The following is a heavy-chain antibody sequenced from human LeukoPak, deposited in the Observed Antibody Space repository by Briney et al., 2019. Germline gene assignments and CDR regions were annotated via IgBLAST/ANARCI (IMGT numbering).Heavy chain of an antibody. CDR3: ARKKREDIVVVPAATYYYYYYMDV. Sequence: GASVKVSCKASGGTFSSYAISWVRQAPGQGLEWMGGIIPIFGTANYAQKFQGRVTITADKSTSTAYMELSSLRSEDTAVYYCARKKREDIVVVPAATYYYYYYMDVWGKGTTVTVSS. CDR1: GGTFSSYA. D-gene: IGHD2-2*01. J-gene: IGHJ6*03. CDR2: IIPIFGTA. V-gene: IGHV1-69*06.